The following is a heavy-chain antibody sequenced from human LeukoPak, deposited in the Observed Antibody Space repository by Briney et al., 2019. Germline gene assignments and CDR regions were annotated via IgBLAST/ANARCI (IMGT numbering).Heavy chain of an antibody. CDR1: GGSISSGGYY. Sequence: SETLSLTCTVSGGSISSGGYYWSWIRQHPGKGLEWIGYIYYSGSTYYNPSLKSRVTISVDTSKNQFSLKLSSVTAADTAVYYCARGYVDIVATGPATPEYYFDYWGQGTLVTVSS. D-gene: IGHD5-12*01. V-gene: IGHV4-31*03. CDR2: IYYSGST. CDR3: ARGYVDIVATGPATPEYYFDY. J-gene: IGHJ4*02.